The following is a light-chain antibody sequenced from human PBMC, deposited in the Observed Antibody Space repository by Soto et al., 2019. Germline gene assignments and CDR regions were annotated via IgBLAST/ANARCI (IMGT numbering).Light chain of an antibody. Sequence: EMVLTQYPALLSVSPGEIATLSCRASQSVHSNYLAWYQQHPGQPPRLLIYGISTRATGIPARFSGSGSGTEFSLTISSLQSEDFAVYFCQQYNNWPIPFGQGRRLAIK. CDR3: QQYNNWPIP. J-gene: IGKJ5*01. V-gene: IGKV3-15*01. CDR1: QSVHSN. CDR2: GIS.